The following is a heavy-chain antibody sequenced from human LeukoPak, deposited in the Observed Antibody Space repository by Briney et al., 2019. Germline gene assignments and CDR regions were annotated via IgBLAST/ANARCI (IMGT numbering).Heavy chain of an antibody. CDR1: GFTFSSYG. CDR2: IRYDGSNK. J-gene: IGHJ4*02. Sequence: PGGSLRLSCAASGFTFSSYGMHWVRQAPGKGLEWVAFIRYDGSNKYYADSVKGRFTISRDNSKNTLYLQMNSLRAEDTAVYYCAKDYYDSSGYYYFYDYWGQGTLVTVSS. V-gene: IGHV3-30*02. D-gene: IGHD3-22*01. CDR3: AKDYYDSSGYYYFYDY.